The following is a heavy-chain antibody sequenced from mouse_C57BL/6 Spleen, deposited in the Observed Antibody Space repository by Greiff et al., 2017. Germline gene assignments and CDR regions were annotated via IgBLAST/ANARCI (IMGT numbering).Heavy chain of an antibody. CDR3: ARNHDGSSPWLAY. CDR2: ISSGSSTI. D-gene: IGHD1-1*01. J-gene: IGHJ3*01. V-gene: IGHV5-17*01. Sequence: EVKLMESGGGLVKPGGSLKLSCAASGFTFSDYGMHWVRQAPEKGLAWVAYISSGSSTICYAGTVKGRFTISRDNAKNTLFLQRTSLRSEDTAMYYGARNHDGSSPWLAYWVRGTLVTVSA. CDR1: GFTFSDYG.